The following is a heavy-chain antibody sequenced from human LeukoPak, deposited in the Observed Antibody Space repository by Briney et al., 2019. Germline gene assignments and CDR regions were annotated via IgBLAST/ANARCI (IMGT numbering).Heavy chain of an antibody. D-gene: IGHD5-12*01. CDR1: GFTFDDYT. CDR3: AKDGGYDYYYYYGMDV. CDR2: ISWDGGST. V-gene: IGHV3-43*01. Sequence: GGSLRLSCAASGFTFDDYTMHWVRQAPGKGLEWVSLISWDGGSTYYADSVKGRFTISRDNSKNSLYLQMNSLRTEDTALYYCAKDGGYDYYYYYGMDVWGQGTTVTVSS. J-gene: IGHJ6*02.